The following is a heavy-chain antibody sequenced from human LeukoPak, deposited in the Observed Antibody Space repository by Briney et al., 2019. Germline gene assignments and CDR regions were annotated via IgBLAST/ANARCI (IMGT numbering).Heavy chain of an antibody. V-gene: IGHV1-2*06. CDR1: GYTFTGYY. CDR3: ARVFKGSDWDYFDY. CDR2: INPNSGGT. J-gene: IGHJ4*02. Sequence: ASVKVSCKASGYTFTGYYMHWVRQAPGQGLEWMGRINPNSGGTNYAQKFQGRVTTTRDTSISTAYMELSRLRSDDTAVYYCARVFKGSDWDYFDYWGQGTLVTVSS. D-gene: IGHD2-21*01.